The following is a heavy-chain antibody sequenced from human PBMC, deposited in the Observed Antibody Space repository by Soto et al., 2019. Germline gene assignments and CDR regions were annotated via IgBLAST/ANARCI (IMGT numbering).Heavy chain of an antibody. CDR1: SSSLGDHY. J-gene: IGHJ3*01. D-gene: IGHD3-16*01. CDR2: VHPSGST. Sequence: AETLSLTCAAFSSSLGDHYWAWIRQSPDKGQEWIGVVHPSGSTDYNPSLKSRVTISVDMSREQFSLKLTSVTAADTAVYYCARGHNLGGSPFDLWGQGTSVTVSS. V-gene: IGHV4-34*01. CDR3: ARGHNLGGSPFDL.